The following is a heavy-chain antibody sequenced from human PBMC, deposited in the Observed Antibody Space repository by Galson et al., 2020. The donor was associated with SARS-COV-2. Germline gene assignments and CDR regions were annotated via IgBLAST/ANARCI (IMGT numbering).Heavy chain of an antibody. CDR2: IYYSGGT. V-gene: IGHV4-59*01. D-gene: IGHD3-10*01. CDR3: ARRYSYGSGSYFWFDP. J-gene: IGHJ5*02. Sequence: SETLSLTCSVSGDSITNYYWSWIRQPPGKGLEWIGYIYYSGGTYYNPSLNSRVTISIDTSKTQFSLRLTSVTAADTAVYYCARRYSYGSGSYFWFDPWGQGTLDAVSS. CDR1: GDSITNYY.